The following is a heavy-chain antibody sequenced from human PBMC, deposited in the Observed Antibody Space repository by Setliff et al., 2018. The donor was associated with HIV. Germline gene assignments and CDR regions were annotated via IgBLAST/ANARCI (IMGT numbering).Heavy chain of an antibody. CDR1: EFTFSEYW. V-gene: IGHV3-7*03. CDR2: IKQDESEI. CDR3: ARIYRSSWPFDACGI. D-gene: IGHD6-6*01. J-gene: IGHJ3*02. Sequence: PGGSLRLSCAASEFTFSEYWMTWVRQAPGKGLEWLANIKQDESEIYYVDSVRGRFTVSRDNARNSLYLQMNSLRAEDTAIYYCARIYRSSWPFDACGIWGQGTMVTVSS.